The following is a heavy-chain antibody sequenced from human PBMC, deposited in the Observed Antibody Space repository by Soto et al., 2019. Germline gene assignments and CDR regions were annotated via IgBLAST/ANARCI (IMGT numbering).Heavy chain of an antibody. D-gene: IGHD1-26*01. CDR1: GFTFSSYA. Sequence: EVQLLESGGGLVQPGGSLRLSCAASGFTFSSYAMRWVRQAPGKGLEWVSAISGSGGSTYYADSVKGRFTISRDNSKNTLYMQMNSLRDEETAGYYCARRGSGSYYDYWGQGTLVTVSS. V-gene: IGHV3-23*01. CDR2: ISGSGGST. CDR3: ARRGSGSYYDY. J-gene: IGHJ4*02.